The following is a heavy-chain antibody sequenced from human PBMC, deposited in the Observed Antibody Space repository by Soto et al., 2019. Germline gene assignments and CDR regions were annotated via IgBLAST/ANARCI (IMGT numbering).Heavy chain of an antibody. CDR2: IYPGDSDT. V-gene: IGHV5-51*01. J-gene: IGHJ3*02. CDR3: ARQVDSRGWYLERAPATGFDI. D-gene: IGHD6-19*01. Sequence: GESLKISCKGSGYSFTSYWIGWVRQMPGKGLEWMGIIYPGDSDTRYSPSFQGQVTISADKSISTAYLQWSSLKASDTAMYYCARQVDSRGWYLERAPATGFDIWGQGTMVTVS. CDR1: GYSFTSYW.